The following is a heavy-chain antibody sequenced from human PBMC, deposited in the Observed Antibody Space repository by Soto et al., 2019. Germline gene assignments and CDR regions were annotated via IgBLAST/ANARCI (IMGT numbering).Heavy chain of an antibody. V-gene: IGHV4-4*02. Sequence: SETLSLTCAVSGGSISSSNWWSWVRQPPGKGLEWIGEIYHSGSTNYNPSLKSRVTISVDKSKNQFSLKLSSVTAADTAVYYCASETKAAWYYFDYWGQGTLVTVSS. CDR1: GGSISSSNW. CDR3: ASETKAAWYYFDY. J-gene: IGHJ4*02. D-gene: IGHD6-13*01. CDR2: IYHSGST.